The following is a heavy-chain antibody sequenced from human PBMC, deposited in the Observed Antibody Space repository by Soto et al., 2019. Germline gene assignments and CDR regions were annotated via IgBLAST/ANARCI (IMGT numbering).Heavy chain of an antibody. Sequence: GESLKISCKGSGYSFTSYWIGWVRQMPGKGMEWMGIIYPGDSDTRYSPSFQGQVTISADKSISTAYLQWSSLKASDTAMYYCARLKRDGYNYSPLYYWGQGTLVTVSS. J-gene: IGHJ4*02. CDR1: GYSFTSYW. D-gene: IGHD5-12*01. CDR2: IYPGDSDT. CDR3: ARLKRDGYNYSPLYY. V-gene: IGHV5-51*01.